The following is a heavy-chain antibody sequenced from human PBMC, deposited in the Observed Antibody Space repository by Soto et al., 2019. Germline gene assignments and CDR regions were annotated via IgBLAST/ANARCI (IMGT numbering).Heavy chain of an antibody. CDR3: ARDRKDIGDYTNWLDP. Sequence: SVKVSCKASGGPFGSDAITWVRQAPGQGLEWVGRIIPIFGTTTYAQNLQGRVTISADKSTLTSYMELHTLTSDDTALYYCARDRKDIGDYTNWLDPWGQGTHVTVSS. V-gene: IGHV1-69*06. D-gene: IGHD4-17*01. J-gene: IGHJ5*02. CDR1: GGPFGSDA. CDR2: IIPIFGTT.